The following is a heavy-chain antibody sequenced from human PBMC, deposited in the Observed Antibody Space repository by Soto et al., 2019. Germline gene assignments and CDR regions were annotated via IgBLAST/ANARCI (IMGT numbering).Heavy chain of an antibody. CDR1: GFIVSSNY. D-gene: IGHD3-16*01. J-gene: IGHJ4*02. Sequence: EVQVVESGGGLIQPGGSLRLSCAASGFIVSSNYMSWVRRAPGKGLECVSVIYSGGSTDYADSVVGRFTISRDKSKNTLYLQMNSLRAEDTAMYYCARSWGYLDYWGQGTLVTVSS. CDR3: ARSWGYLDY. V-gene: IGHV3-53*01. CDR2: IYSGGST.